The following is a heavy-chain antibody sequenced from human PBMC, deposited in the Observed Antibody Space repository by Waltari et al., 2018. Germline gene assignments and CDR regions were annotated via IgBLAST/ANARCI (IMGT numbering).Heavy chain of an antibody. CDR2: IYYSGST. CDR1: GGSITSSSYY. V-gene: IGHV4-39*07. CDR3: ARQKYRIAAAGTLNWFDP. J-gene: IGHJ5*02. D-gene: IGHD6-13*01. Sequence: QLQLQESGPGLVKPSATLSLTCTVSGGSITSSSYYWGWCRQPPGKGLEWIGSIYYSGSTYYNQSLKSRVTISVDTSKNQFSLKLSSVTAADTAVYYCARQKYRIAAAGTLNWFDPWGQGTLVTVSS.